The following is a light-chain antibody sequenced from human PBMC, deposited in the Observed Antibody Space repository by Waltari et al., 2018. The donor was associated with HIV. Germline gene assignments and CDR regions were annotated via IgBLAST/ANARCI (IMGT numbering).Light chain of an antibody. V-gene: IGKV1-33*01. J-gene: IGKJ5*01. CDR2: DAS. CDR3: QQYDNLPIT. Sequence: TQSPGTLSASVGDRVTITCQASQDISNYLNWYQQKPGKAPKLLIYDASNLETGVPSRFSGSGSGTDFTFTISSLQPEDIATYYCQQYDNLPITFGQGTRLEIK. CDR1: QDISNY.